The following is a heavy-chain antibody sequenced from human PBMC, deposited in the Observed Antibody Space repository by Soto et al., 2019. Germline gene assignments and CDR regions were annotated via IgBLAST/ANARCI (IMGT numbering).Heavy chain of an antibody. Sequence: QVQLVQSGAEVKKPGSSVKVSCKASGGTFSSYAISWVRQAPGQGLEWMGGLIPIFGTATYAQKFQGGVTITADESTSKAYRELSRLRYEDTAVYYCARAGYSGYHGPYYYGMDVWGQGTTVTVSS. CDR3: ARAGYSGYHGPYYYGMDV. V-gene: IGHV1-69*12. J-gene: IGHJ6*02. D-gene: IGHD5-12*01. CDR2: LIPIFGTA. CDR1: GGTFSSYA.